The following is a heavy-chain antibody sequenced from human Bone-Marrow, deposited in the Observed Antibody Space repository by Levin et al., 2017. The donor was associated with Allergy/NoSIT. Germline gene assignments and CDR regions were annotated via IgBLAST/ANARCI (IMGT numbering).Heavy chain of an antibody. CDR2: VSDSGAGT. D-gene: IGHD3-22*01. CDR3: AKDRITLSSFDS. V-gene: IGHV3-23*01. J-gene: IGHJ3*02. Sequence: GGSLRLSCAGSGFTFSSYGMSWVRQTPGKGLEWVSGVSDSGAGTYYADSVKGRFTISRDNSKNRLYLQMNSLRAEDTAVYYCAKDRITLSSFDSWGQGTLVTVSS. CDR1: GFTFSSYG.